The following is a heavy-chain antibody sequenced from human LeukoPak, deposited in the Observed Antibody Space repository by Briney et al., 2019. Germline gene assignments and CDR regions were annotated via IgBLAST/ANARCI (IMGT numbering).Heavy chain of an antibody. J-gene: IGHJ4*02. V-gene: IGHV3-7*01. Sequence: GGSLRLSCAASGFTFSSSWMSWVRQAPGKGLEWVANIKPDGSEKYYVDSVKGRFTISRDNAKNSLSLQMNSLRAEDTALYYCARDAVGVTDYWGQGTLVTVSS. CDR3: ARDAVGVTDY. CDR1: GFTFSSSW. D-gene: IGHD1-26*01. CDR2: IKPDGSEK.